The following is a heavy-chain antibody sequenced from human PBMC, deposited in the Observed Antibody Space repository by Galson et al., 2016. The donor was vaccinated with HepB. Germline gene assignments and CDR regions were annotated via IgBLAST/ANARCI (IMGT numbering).Heavy chain of an antibody. J-gene: IGHJ5*02. CDR2: INPSGGSA. CDR3: ARDSKQWLVRRNWFDP. D-gene: IGHD6-19*01. CDR1: GYTFTSYY. V-gene: IGHV1-46*01. Sequence: SVKVSCKASGYTFTSYYMHWVRQAPGQGLEWMGIINPSGGSATYAQKFQGRVTMTRGTSTSTVYMELSSLRSEDTALYYCARDSKQWLVRRNWFDPWGQGTLVTVSS.